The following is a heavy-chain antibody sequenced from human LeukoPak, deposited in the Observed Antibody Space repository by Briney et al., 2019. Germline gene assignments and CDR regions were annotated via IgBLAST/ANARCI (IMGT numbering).Heavy chain of an antibody. Sequence: ASVKVSCKASGYTFTGYYMHWVRQAPGQGLELMGWINPNSGGTNYAQKFQGRVTMTRDTSISTAYMELSRLRSDDTAVYYCAREDYYDSSGSDYWGQGTLVTVSS. CDR1: GYTFTGYY. V-gene: IGHV1-2*02. D-gene: IGHD3-22*01. J-gene: IGHJ4*02. CDR2: INPNSGGT. CDR3: AREDYYDSSGSDY.